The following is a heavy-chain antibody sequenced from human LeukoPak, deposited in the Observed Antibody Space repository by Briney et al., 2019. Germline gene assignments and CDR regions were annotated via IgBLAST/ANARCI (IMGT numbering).Heavy chain of an antibody. CDR3: ASEGRWPRAFDI. V-gene: IGHV3-30-3*01. CDR2: ISYDGSNK. D-gene: IGHD5-12*01. Sequence: GGSLRLSCAASGFTFSSYAMHWVRQAPGKGLEWVAVISYDGSNKYYADSVKGRFTISRDNSKNALYLQMNSLRAEDTAVYYCASEGRWPRAFDIWGQGTMVTVSP. J-gene: IGHJ3*02. CDR1: GFTFSSYA.